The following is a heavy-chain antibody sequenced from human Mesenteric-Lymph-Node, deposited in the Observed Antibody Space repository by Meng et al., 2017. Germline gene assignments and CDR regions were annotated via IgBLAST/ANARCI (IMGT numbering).Heavy chain of an antibody. D-gene: IGHD2-2*03. J-gene: IGHJ5*02. CDR2: IRGKAYSGTT. V-gene: IGHV3-49*03. Sequence: GGSLRLSCTGSGFTFGASPVSWFRQAPGKGLDCVGVIRGKAYSGTTEYAASVKGRFTISRDDTQNTVHLQMNSLRTEDTAVYYCTHDIGYYHEVWFDPWGRGTLVTVSS. CDR3: THDIGYYHEVWFDP. CDR1: GFTFGASP.